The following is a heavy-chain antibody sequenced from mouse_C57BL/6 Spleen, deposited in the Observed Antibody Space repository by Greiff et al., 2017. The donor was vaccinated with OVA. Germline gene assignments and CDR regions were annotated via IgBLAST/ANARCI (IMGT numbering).Heavy chain of an antibody. D-gene: IGHD2-4*01. CDR2: ISSGSSTI. J-gene: IGHJ1*03. V-gene: IGHV5-17*01. CDR3: ARGDYDYDWYFDV. CDR1: GFTFSDYG. Sequence: EVKLMESGGGLVKPGGSLKLSCAASGFTFSDYGMHWVRQAPEKGLEWVAYISSGSSTINYAHTVKGRVTISRDNAKHTLFLQMTSLRSEDTAMYYCARGDYDYDWYFDVWGTGTTVTVSS.